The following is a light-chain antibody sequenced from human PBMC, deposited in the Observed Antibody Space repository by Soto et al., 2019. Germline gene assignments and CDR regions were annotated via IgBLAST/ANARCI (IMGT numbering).Light chain of an antibody. J-gene: IGKJ5*01. V-gene: IGKV3-11*01. CDR3: QQRSNWPPIT. CDR2: DTS. Sequence: EIVLTQSPATLSLSPGERPTLSCRASRSIAGYLAWYQKKPGQAPRLLIYDTSNRVTGVAARFSGSGSGTHFTLSISRLDPEDFAVYYCQQRSNWPPITFGRGTRLDIK. CDR1: RSIAGY.